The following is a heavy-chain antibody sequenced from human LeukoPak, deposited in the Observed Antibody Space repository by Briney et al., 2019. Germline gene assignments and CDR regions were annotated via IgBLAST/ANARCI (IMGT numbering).Heavy chain of an antibody. J-gene: IGHJ4*02. CDR1: GGTFSSYA. CDR3: AIRGYCSSTSCYDDY. V-gene: IGHV1-69*13. Sequence: ASVKVSYKASGGTFSSYAISWVRQAPGQGLEWMGGIIPIFGTANYAQKFQGRVTITADESTSTAYMELSSLRSEDTAVYYCAIRGYCSSTSCYDDYWGQGTLVTVSS. CDR2: IIPIFGTA. D-gene: IGHD2-2*01.